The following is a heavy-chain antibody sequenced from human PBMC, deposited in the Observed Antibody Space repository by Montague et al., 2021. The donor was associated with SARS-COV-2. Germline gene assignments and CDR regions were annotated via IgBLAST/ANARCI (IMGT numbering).Heavy chain of an antibody. D-gene: IGHD4-23*01. CDR3: ARGGGNSADYYNYTMDV. CDR2: IYHNGST. Sequence: SETLSLTCTVSGGPTSSYYWTWIRQPPGKGLESIGYIYHNGSTKXNPSLKSRVTISVDTSKNQFSLKLSSVSVADTAVYYCARGGGNSADYYNYTMDVWGQGTTVAVFS. V-gene: IGHV4-59*01. CDR1: GGPTSSYY. J-gene: IGHJ6*02.